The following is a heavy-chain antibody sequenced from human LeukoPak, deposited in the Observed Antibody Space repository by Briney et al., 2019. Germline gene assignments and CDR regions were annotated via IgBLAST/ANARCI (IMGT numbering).Heavy chain of an antibody. D-gene: IGHD1-26*01. V-gene: IGHV4-39*07. CDR1: GGSISSSSYY. CDR2: IYYSGST. Sequence: SETLSLTCTVSGGSISSSSYYWGWIRQPPWKGLEWIGSIYYSGSTYYNPSLKSRVTISVDTSKNQFSLKLSSVTAADTAVYYCARDRFGGSLYDLFDYWGQGTLVTVSS. J-gene: IGHJ4*02. CDR3: ARDRFGGSLYDLFDY.